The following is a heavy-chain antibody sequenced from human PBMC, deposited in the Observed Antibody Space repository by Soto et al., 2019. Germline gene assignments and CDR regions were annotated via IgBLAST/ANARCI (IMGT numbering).Heavy chain of an antibody. CDR1: GGSISSGGYY. V-gene: IGHV4-31*03. D-gene: IGHD3-10*01. J-gene: IGHJ4*02. CDR2: IYYTGST. CDR3: ATLYMVRGVRTFDY. Sequence: QVQLQESGPGLVKPSQTLSLTCTVSGGSISSGGYYWSWIRQHPGKGLEWIGYIYYTGSTYYNPSRKSRVTRSVGTSKYQFSLKLSSVTAADTAVYYCATLYMVRGVRTFDYWGQGTLVTVSS.